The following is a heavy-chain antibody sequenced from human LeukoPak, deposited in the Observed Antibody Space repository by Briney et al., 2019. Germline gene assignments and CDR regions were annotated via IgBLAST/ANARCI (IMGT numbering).Heavy chain of an antibody. V-gene: IGHV1-18*01. D-gene: IGHD6-19*01. J-gene: IGHJ4*02. CDR3: ARAPITVAGSGLWY. Sequence: ASVKVSCQASGYTFTSYGINWVRQAPGQGLEWMGWISTSNGNTKSAQKLQGRVTMTTDTSTSTAYMELRSLRSDDTAVYYCARAPITVAGSGLWYWGQGTLVTVSS. CDR1: GYTFTSYG. CDR2: ISTSNGNT.